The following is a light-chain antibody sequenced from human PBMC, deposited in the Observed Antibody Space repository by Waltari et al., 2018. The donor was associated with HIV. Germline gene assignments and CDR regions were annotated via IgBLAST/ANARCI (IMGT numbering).Light chain of an antibody. CDR3: QAWDSSTMV. Sequence: SYELTQPPSVSVSPGQTASIPCSGDKLGDNYACWYQQKPGQSPVLVIYQDSKRPSGIPERFSGSNSGNTATLTISGTQAMDEADYYCQAWDSSTMVFGTGTKVTVL. V-gene: IGLV3-1*01. CDR1: KLGDNY. CDR2: QDS. J-gene: IGLJ1*01.